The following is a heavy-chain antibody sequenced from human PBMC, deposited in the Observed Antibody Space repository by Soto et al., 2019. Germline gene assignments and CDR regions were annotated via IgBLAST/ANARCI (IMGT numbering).Heavy chain of an antibody. CDR3: AREGGYYHYFDY. Sequence: GGSLRLSCAVSGFTVSNNYMNWVRQAPGKGLEWVSVIYSDDTAFYADSVKGRFTISRHNSKNTLYLQMNSLRAEDTAVYYCAREGGYYHYFDYWGQGALVTVSS. CDR1: GFTVSNNY. CDR2: IYSDDTA. D-gene: IGHD1-26*01. V-gene: IGHV3-53*04. J-gene: IGHJ4*02.